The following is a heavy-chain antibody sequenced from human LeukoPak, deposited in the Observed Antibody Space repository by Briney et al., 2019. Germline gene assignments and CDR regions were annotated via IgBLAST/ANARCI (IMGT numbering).Heavy chain of an antibody. V-gene: IGHV3-7*03. CDR3: ATTYQLLLSYFDY. CDR1: GFTFSSYW. J-gene: IGHJ4*02. Sequence: GGSLRLSCAASGFTFSSYWMSWVRQAPGKGLEWVANIKQDGSEKYYVDSVEGRFTISRDNAKNSLYLQMNSLRADDTAVYYCATTYQLLLSYFDYWGQGTLVTVSS. CDR2: IKQDGSEK. D-gene: IGHD2-2*01.